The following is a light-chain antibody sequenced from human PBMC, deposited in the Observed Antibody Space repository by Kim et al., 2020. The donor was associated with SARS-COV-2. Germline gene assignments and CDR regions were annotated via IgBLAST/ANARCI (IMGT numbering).Light chain of an antibody. V-gene: IGLV3-19*01. CDR3: NSRDSSGNHLV. J-gene: IGLJ3*02. CDR1: SHRSYY. Sequence: ALAQTIRLTCQGDSHRSYYASWYQQKPGQAPVLVIYGKNNRPSGIPDRFSGSSSGNTASLTITGAQAEDEADYYCNSRDSSGNHLVFGGGTQLTVL. CDR2: GKN.